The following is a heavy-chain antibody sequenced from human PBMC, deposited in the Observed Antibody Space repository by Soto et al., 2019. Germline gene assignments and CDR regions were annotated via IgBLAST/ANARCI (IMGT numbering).Heavy chain of an antibody. CDR3: ARDLQAGTDNVNWFAP. V-gene: IGHV3-30*04. Sequence: QVQLVESGGGVVQPGRSLRLSCAASGFSISRSAMHWVRQAPGKGLEWVAVIAYDGSNRWYADSAKGRFTISRDNSKNTVYLQMSSLRREDTAVYYWARDLQAGTDNVNWFAPWGQGTLVTVSS. J-gene: IGHJ5*02. CDR1: GFSISRSA. CDR2: IAYDGSNR. D-gene: IGHD1-1*01.